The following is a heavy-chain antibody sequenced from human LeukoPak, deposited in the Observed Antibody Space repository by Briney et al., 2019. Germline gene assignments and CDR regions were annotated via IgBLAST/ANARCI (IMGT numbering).Heavy chain of an antibody. V-gene: IGHV1-18*01. CDR3: ARGVTYCSTTSCYTVDY. Sequence: GASVKVSCKASGYTFTSYGISWVRQAPGQGLEWMGWISAYNGNTNYAQKLQGRVTMTRNTSISTAYMELSSLRSEDTAVYYCARGVTYCSTTSCYTVDYWGQGTLVTVSS. D-gene: IGHD2-2*02. CDR1: GYTFTSYG. CDR2: ISAYNGNT. J-gene: IGHJ4*02.